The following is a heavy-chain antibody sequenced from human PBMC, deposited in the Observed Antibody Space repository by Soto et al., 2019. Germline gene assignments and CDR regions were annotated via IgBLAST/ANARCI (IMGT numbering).Heavy chain of an antibody. CDR2: IKQDGSEK. CDR3: VQRDY. J-gene: IGHJ4*02. CDR1: AFTFSSYW. Sequence: LXLSCAASAFTFSSYWMNWVRQAPGKGLEWVANIKQDGSEKYYVDSVKGRFTISRDNAKRSLYLQMNSLRAEDTAVYYCVQRDYWGQGTLVTVSS. V-gene: IGHV3-7*03. D-gene: IGHD4-4*01.